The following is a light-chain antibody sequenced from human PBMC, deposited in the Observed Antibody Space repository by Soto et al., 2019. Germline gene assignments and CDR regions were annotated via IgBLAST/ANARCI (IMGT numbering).Light chain of an antibody. CDR1: QSLVYSDGNTY. CDR2: KVS. Sequence: DVVMNQSPLSLPVTLGQPASISCRSSQSLVYSDGNTYLNWFQQRPGQSPRRLLYKVSNRDSGVPDRFSGSGSGTDFTLKISRVEAEDVGVYYCMQGTHQTRIPFGQGTKLEIK. CDR3: MQGTHQTRIP. V-gene: IGKV2-30*01. J-gene: IGKJ2*01.